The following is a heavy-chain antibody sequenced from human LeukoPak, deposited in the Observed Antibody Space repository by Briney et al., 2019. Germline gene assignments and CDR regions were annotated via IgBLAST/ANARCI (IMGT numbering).Heavy chain of an antibody. D-gene: IGHD3-22*01. CDR2: IYSGGST. Sequence: QSGGSLRLSCAASGFTVISSYMHWVRQAPGKGLEWVSVIYSGGSTYYADSVKGRFTVSRDNSKNTLYLQMNSLRVEDTAVYYCARAPSMIVVPWGQGTLVTVSS. CDR3: ARAPSMIVVP. V-gene: IGHV3-66*01. J-gene: IGHJ5*02. CDR1: GFTVISSY.